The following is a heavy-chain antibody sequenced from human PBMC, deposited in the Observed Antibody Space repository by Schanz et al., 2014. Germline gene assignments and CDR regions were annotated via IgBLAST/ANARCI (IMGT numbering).Heavy chain of an antibody. CDR2: ISHDGNNK. V-gene: IGHV3-30-3*01. CDR3: AKEKEEVAADGSVFDY. Sequence: QAQLVESGGGVVQPGRSLRLSCAASGFAFRSYAMHWVRQAPGKGLEWAALISHDGNNKHYVDSVEGRFTISRDNSKSRLCLEMSSLRVEDTAVYYCAKEKEEVAADGSVFDYWGQGTLVTVSS. CDR1: GFAFRSYA. D-gene: IGHD6-13*01. J-gene: IGHJ4*02.